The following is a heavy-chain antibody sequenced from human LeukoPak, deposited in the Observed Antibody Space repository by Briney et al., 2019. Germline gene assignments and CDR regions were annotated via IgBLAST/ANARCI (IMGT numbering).Heavy chain of an antibody. CDR2: IYPGDSDT. CDR3: ARLGCSSTSCYWPEVHLKVLDY. Sequence: GESLKISCKGSGYSFTSYWIGWVRQMPGKGLEWMGIIYPGDSDTRYSPSFQGQVTISAAKSISTAYLQWSSLKASDTAMYYCARLGCSSTSCYWPEVHLKVLDYWGQGTLVTVSS. D-gene: IGHD2-2*01. CDR1: GYSFTSYW. J-gene: IGHJ4*02. V-gene: IGHV5-51*01.